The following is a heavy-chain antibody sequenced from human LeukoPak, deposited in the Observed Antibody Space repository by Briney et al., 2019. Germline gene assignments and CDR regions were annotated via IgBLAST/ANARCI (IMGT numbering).Heavy chain of an antibody. CDR3: ARDEGSGWFDP. J-gene: IGHJ5*02. D-gene: IGHD3-10*01. Sequence: SETLSLTCTVSGGSISSSSYYWGWIRQPPGKGLEWIGSIYYSGSTYYNPSLKSRVTISVDTSKNQFSLKLSSVTAADTAVYYCARDEGSGWFDPWGQATLVTVSS. V-gene: IGHV4-39*07. CDR2: IYYSGST. CDR1: GGSISSSSYY.